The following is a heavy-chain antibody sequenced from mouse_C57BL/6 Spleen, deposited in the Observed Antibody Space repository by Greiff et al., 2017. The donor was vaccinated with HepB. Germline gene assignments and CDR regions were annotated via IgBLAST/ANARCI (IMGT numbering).Heavy chain of an antibody. D-gene: IGHD2-4*01. V-gene: IGHV1-61*01. CDR1: GYTFTSYW. CDR3: ARYKASYYDYEGGGCDY. Sequence: QVQLQQPGAELVRPGSSVKLSCKASGYTFTSYWMDWVKQRPGQGLEWIGNIYPSDSETHYNQKFKDKATLTVDKSSSTAYMQLSSLTSEDSAVYYCARYKASYYDYEGGGCDYWGQGTTLTVSS. J-gene: IGHJ2*01. CDR2: IYPSDSET.